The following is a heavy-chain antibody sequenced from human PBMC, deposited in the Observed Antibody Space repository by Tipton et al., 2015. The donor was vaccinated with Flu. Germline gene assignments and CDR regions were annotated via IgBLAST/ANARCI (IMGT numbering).Heavy chain of an antibody. Sequence: TLSLTCAVYGGTFGGYYWTWIRQPPGKRLEWIGEMNDSGSANYHPSLKSQVTMSVDTSKNQFSLRVKSVTAADTAVYYCARGTGYANTYFDSWGRGTLVTV. CDR3: ARGTGYANTYFDS. D-gene: IGHD5-12*01. CDR1: GGTFGGYY. J-gene: IGHJ4*02. V-gene: IGHV4-34*01. CDR2: MNDSGSA.